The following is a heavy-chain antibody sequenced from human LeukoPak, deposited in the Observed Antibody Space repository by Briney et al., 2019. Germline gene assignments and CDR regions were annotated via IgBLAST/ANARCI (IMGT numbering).Heavy chain of an antibody. J-gene: IGHJ4*02. CDR2: IWGAGGST. D-gene: IGHD3-3*01. CDR1: GFTFSSHA. CDR3: ARDPGVVAFHYLDY. V-gene: IGHV3-23*01. Sequence: LPGGSLRLSCTASGFTFSSHAMSWVRQAPGEGLEWVSFIWGAGGSTYYADSVKGRFSISRAPSKNTVYMTINNLRADDTDVYYCARDPGVVAFHYLDYWGQGTLVTVSS.